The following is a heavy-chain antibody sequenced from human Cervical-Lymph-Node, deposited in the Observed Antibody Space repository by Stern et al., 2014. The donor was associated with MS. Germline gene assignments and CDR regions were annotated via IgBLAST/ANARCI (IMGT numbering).Heavy chain of an antibody. CDR2: IDVYSGNT. CDR3: ARDKREGDY. D-gene: IGHD1-26*01. V-gene: IGHV1-18*01. Sequence: VQLVQSGAEVKKHGASVKVSCKASGYTFGSYGFHWVRQALGQGLQWMGWIDVYSGNTKNAQMFQGRVTLTTDTSTNTAYMELRSLKPDDTAMYYCARDKREGDYWGQGTLVTVSS. CDR1: GYTFGSYG. J-gene: IGHJ4*02.